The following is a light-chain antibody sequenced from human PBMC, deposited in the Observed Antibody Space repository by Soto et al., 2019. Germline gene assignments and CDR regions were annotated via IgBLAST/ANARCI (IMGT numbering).Light chain of an antibody. CDR2: DAS. J-gene: IGKJ3*01. V-gene: IGKV3-11*01. Sequence: EIALTQSPATLSLSPGERAYLSCRASQSISNSLAWYQQKAGQAPRLLIYDASNRATGIPARFSGSGSGTDFTLTISSLEPEDFGVYYCQQLGLGNWPLTFGPGTKVEI. CDR3: QQLGLGNWPLT. CDR1: QSISNS.